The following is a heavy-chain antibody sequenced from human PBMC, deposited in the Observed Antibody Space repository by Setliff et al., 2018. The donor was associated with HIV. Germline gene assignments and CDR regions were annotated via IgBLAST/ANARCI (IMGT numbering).Heavy chain of an antibody. CDR3: ARGGRLQYFDWPSYAMDV. CDR2: ISGSGGDT. Sequence: GGSLRLSCASSGFTFSSYAMTWVRQAPGKGLECVAVISGSGGDTYYADSVKGRFTISRDNAKNSLYLQMNSLRAEDTAVYYCARGGRLQYFDWPSYAMDVWGQGTTVTVSS. D-gene: IGHD3-9*01. J-gene: IGHJ6*02. V-gene: IGHV3-23*01. CDR1: GFTFSSYA.